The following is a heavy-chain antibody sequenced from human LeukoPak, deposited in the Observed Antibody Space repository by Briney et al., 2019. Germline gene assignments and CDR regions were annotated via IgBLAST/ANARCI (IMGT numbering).Heavy chain of an antibody. J-gene: IGHJ5*02. CDR3: ARYTTGWYSS. V-gene: IGHV1-2*02. D-gene: IGHD6-19*01. CDR1: GYRXTAFY. Sequence: ASVTVSSTPSGYRXTAFYMHWVRQAPGHGLEWMGWINTNSGGTTYPQNRQGRVSLARDTSITTAYMELSGLTSDGTAVYFCARYTTGWYSSWGQGTLVTASS. CDR2: INTNSGGT.